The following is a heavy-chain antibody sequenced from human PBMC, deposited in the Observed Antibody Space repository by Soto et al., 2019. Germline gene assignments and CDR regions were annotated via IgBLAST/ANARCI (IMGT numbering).Heavy chain of an antibody. V-gene: IGHV1-3*01. CDR3: SRGRTSTWYRMIDS. J-gene: IGHJ4*02. CDR2: INAAYNST. Sequence: QVQLVQSGAEVKKPGASVKISCTASGYVFNKYAIHWVRQAPGQGLEWMGWINAAYNSTKYSGRFQDRITITTDTSASTAHVELGRLTSDDTGVYFCSRGRTSTWYRMIDSWGQRTPITVSS. CDR1: GYVFNKYA. D-gene: IGHD6-13*01.